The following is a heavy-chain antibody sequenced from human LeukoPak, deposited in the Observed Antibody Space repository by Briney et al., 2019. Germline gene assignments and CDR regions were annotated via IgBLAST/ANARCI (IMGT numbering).Heavy chain of an antibody. V-gene: IGHV3-53*01. CDR2: VYSGGST. J-gene: IGHJ4*02. D-gene: IGHD3-10*01. CDR3: ARVVLEFDHGSGSHYYFDY. Sequence: GGSLRLSCAASGFTVSSTYMSWVRQAPGKGLEWVSLVYSGGSTYYADSAKGRFTISTDSSKNTLYLQMNSLRAEETAMYYCARVVLEFDHGSGSHYYFDYWGQGALVTVSS. CDR1: GFTVSSTY.